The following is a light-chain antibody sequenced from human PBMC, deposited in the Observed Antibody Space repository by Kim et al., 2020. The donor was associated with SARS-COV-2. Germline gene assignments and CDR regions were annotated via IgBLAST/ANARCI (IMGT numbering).Light chain of an antibody. Sequence: QPTTNSFTETKIDIGSNNYVSWYQQHPGKAPKLMIYDVTKRPSGVSSRFSGSTSGNTASLTISGLQTEDEAHYYCSAYRTNTALLFGGGTQLTVL. J-gene: IGLJ3*02. CDR3: SAYRTNTALL. CDR2: DVT. V-gene: IGLV2-14*03. CDR1: KIDIGSNNY.